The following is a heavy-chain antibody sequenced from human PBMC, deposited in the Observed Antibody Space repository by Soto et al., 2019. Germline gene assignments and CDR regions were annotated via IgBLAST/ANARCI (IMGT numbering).Heavy chain of an antibody. CDR2: IRSKANSYAT. J-gene: IGHJ4*02. V-gene: IGHV3-73*01. D-gene: IGHD3-3*01. Sequence: GGSLRLSCAASGFTFSGSAMHWVRQASGKGLEWVGRIRSKANSYATAYAASVKGRFTISRDDSKNTAYLQMNSLKTEDPVVYYCTRHERFLEWLLRYWGQGTLVTVSS. CDR1: GFTFSGSA. CDR3: TRHERFLEWLLRY.